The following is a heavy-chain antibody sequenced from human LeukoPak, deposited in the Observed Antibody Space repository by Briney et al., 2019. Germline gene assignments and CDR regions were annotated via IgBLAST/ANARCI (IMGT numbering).Heavy chain of an antibody. Sequence: PGGSLRLSCAASGFTFSNYWMHWVRQAPGRGGVGVHRLKRDGRSRNYAASERGRSPIPRDNAKNTLYLQMNSVRAEDTAVYYCSSASSHRIAAGGDYWGQGTLVTVSS. CDR1: GFTFSNYW. V-gene: IGHV3-74*01. D-gene: IGHD6-13*01. CDR2: LKRDGRSR. J-gene: IGHJ4*02. CDR3: SSASSHRIAAGGDY.